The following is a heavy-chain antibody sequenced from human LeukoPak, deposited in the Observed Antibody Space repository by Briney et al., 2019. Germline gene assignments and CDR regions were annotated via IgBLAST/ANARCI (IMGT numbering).Heavy chain of an antibody. D-gene: IGHD3-10*01. CDR2: ISTSSSTI. V-gene: IGHV3-48*01. Sequence: GGSLRLSCAASGFTFSSYNMNWVRQAPGKGLEWVSYISTSSSTIYYADSVKGRFTISRDNAKNSLYLQMNSLRADDTAVYYCARDVGYPHGSDWAYYFDYWGQGTLVTVSS. CDR3: ARDVGYPHGSDWAYYFDY. J-gene: IGHJ4*02. CDR1: GFTFSSYN.